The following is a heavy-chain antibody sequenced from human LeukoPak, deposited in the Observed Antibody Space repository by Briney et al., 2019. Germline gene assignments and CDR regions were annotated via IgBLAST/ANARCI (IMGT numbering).Heavy chain of an antibody. J-gene: IGHJ4*02. D-gene: IGHD3-9*01. CDR2: IIPILGIA. CDR3: ARGDILTGYYYDY. Sequence: SVKVSCTASGGTFSSYAISWVRQAPGQGLEWMGRIIPILGIANYAQKFQGRVTITADKSTSTAYMELSSLRSEDTAVYYCARGDILTGYYYDYWGQGTLVTVSS. CDR1: GGTFSSYA. V-gene: IGHV1-69*04.